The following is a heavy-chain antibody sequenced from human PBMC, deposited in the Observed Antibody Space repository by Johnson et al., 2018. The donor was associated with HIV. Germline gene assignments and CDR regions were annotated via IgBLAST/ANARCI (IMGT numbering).Heavy chain of an antibody. D-gene: IGHD1-26*01. CDR2: INWNGGST. Sequence: VQLVESGGGLVQPGGSLRLSCAASGFTFDDYGMSWARQAPGKGLEWVSGINWNGGSTGYADSVKGRFTISRDNAKTSLYLQVNSLRAEDTALYYCARVWSGSYYSNAFDIWGQGTMVTVSS. J-gene: IGHJ3*02. CDR3: ARVWSGSYYSNAFDI. CDR1: GFTFDDYG. V-gene: IGHV3-20*04.